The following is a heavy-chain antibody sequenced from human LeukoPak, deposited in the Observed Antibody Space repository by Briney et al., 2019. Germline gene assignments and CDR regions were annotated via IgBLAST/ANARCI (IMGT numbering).Heavy chain of an antibody. J-gene: IGHJ6*03. CDR1: GFTFSSYA. Sequence: GRSLRLSCAASGFTFSSYAMHWVRQAPGKGLEWVAFIRYDGSNKYYADSVKGRFTISRDNSKNTLYLQMNSLRAEDTAVYYCAKDLECSGGSCYLDYYYYYMDVWGKGTTVTISS. V-gene: IGHV3-30*02. CDR3: AKDLECSGGSCYLDYYYYYMDV. CDR2: IRYDGSNK. D-gene: IGHD2-15*01.